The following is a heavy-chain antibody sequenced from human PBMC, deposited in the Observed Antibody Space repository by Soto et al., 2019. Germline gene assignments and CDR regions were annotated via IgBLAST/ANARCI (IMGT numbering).Heavy chain of an antibody. CDR2: ISYDGSNK. V-gene: IGHV3-30*04. CDR3: ASSYYYDSSVYYSRDAFDI. J-gene: IGHJ3*02. Sequence: GGSLRLSCAASGFTFSSYAMHWVRQAPGKGLEWVAVISYDGSNKYYADSVKGRFTISRDNSKNTLYLQMNSLRAEDTAVYYCASSYYYDSSVYYSRDAFDIWGQGTMVTVSS. D-gene: IGHD3-22*01. CDR1: GFTFSSYA.